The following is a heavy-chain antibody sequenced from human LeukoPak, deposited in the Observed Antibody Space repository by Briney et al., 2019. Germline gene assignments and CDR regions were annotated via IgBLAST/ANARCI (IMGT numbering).Heavy chain of an antibody. CDR2: ITLSGANT. V-gene: IGHV3-23*01. Sequence: GGSLTLSCAASGFTFSRYDMSWVRQARGKGLEWVSSITLSGANTFYADSVMGRFTISRDNSKNTLYLQMNSLSAEDTAVYDCAKRGNPAVGHHYLDVWGEGTPVSVSS. J-gene: IGHJ6*03. CDR1: GFTFSRYD. D-gene: IGHD2-2*01. CDR3: AKRGNPAVGHHYLDV.